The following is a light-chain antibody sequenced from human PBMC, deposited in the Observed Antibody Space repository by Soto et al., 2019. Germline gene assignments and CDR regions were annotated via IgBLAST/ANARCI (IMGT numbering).Light chain of an antibody. J-gene: IGKJ2*01. CDR2: AAY. V-gene: IGKV3-20*01. CDR1: QYMTRTY. Sequence: EIVFTQSPGTLSLSPGERATLSCRASQYMTRTYISWYQQKPGQAPRLLIYAAYNRATGIPDKFSGSGSGTDYSLTINRMAPEDSAVYYCHQYDKSPQTVGQGTKVEIK. CDR3: HQYDKSPQT.